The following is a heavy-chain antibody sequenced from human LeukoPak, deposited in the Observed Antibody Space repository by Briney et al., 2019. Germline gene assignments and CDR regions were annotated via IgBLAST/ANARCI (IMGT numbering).Heavy chain of an antibody. CDR2: ISSSSSTI. CDR1: GFTFSSYS. Sequence: LTGGSLRLSCAASGFTFSSYSMNWVRQAPGKGLEWVSYISSSSSTIYYADSVKGRFTISRDNAKNSLYLQMNSLRAEDTAVYYCARSQGVLYGYLLTYFDYWGQGTLVTVSS. D-gene: IGHD5-18*01. V-gene: IGHV3-48*01. J-gene: IGHJ4*02. CDR3: ARSQGVLYGYLLTYFDY.